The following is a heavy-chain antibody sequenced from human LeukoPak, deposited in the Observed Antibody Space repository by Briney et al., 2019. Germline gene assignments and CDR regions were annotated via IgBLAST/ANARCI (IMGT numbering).Heavy chain of an antibody. V-gene: IGHV3-74*01. CDR1: GFTFSRYW. CDR2: INSDGSST. D-gene: IGHD4/OR15-4a*01. J-gene: IGHJ4*02. Sequence: GGSLRLSCAASGFTFSRYWMHWVRQAPGRGLVWVSRINSDGSSTNDADSVKGRLTISRDNAKNTLYLQMNSLRAEDTAVYYCARARMGAYFDYWGQGILVTVSS. CDR3: ARARMGAYFDY.